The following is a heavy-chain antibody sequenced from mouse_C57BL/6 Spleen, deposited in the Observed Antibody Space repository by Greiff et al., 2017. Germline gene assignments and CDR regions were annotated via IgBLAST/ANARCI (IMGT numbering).Heavy chain of an antibody. CDR1: GYTFTDYY. Sequence: QVQLQQSGPELVKPGASVKISCKASGYTFTDYYINWVKQRPGQGLEWIGWIFPGSGSTYSNEQFKGKATLTVDKSSSTDYMLRRSLTSEDSAVYVCARSGDYGSSYAMDYWGQGTSVTVSS. V-gene: IGHV1-75*01. CDR2: IFPGSGST. J-gene: IGHJ4*01. D-gene: IGHD1-1*01. CDR3: ARSGDYGSSYAMDY.